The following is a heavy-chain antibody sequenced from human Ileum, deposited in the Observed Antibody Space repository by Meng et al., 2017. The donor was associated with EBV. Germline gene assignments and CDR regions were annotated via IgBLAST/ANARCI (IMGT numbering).Heavy chain of an antibody. D-gene: IGHD2-8*02. CDR3: ARRPTGIDY. CDR2: IIHGGSP. Sequence: QGHTPLAGAGLLEPSETLSPTCAVNGGSLSGAYWNWIRQPPGKGLEWIGEIIHGGSPSYNPSLKSRVTISIDTSKNQLSLMLSSVTAADTAVYYCARRPTGIDYWGQGTLVTVSS. CDR1: GGSLSGAY. J-gene: IGHJ4*02. V-gene: IGHV4-34*12.